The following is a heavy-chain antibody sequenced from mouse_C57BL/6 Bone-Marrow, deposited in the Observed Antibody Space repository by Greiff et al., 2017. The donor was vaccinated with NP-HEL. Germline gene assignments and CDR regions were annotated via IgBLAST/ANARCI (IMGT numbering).Heavy chain of an antibody. CDR2: INPSTGGT. J-gene: IGHJ2*01. V-gene: IGHV1-42*01. CDR3: ARKVFITTYFDY. D-gene: IGHD1-1*01. Sequence: EVQLQQSGPELVKPGASVKISCKASGYSFTGYYMNWVKQSPEKSLEWIGEINPSTGGTTYNQKFKAKATLTVDKSSSTAYMQLKSLTSEDSAVYYCARKVFITTYFDYWGQGTTLTVSS. CDR1: GYSFTGYY.